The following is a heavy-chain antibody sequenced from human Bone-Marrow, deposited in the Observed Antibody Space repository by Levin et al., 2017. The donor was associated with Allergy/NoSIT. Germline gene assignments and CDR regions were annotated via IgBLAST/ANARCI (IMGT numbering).Heavy chain of an antibody. D-gene: IGHD5/OR15-5a*01. CDR2: INMNGGSM. V-gene: IGHV3-23*01. CDR1: GFTFDTSA. CDR3: AKGGVYSAFDE. J-gene: IGHJ4*02. Sequence: PGGSLRLSCAASGFTFDTSAMSWVRQAPGKGLEWVSTINMNGGSMNYGDSVRGRFTVSRDNSKNRLYLQMSRLRVDDTAIYFCAKGGVYSAFDEWGQGTLVTVSS.